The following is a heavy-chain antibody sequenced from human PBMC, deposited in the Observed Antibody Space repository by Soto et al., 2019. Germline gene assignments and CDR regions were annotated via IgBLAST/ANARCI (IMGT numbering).Heavy chain of an antibody. V-gene: IGHV1-18*04. J-gene: IGHJ5*01. CDR3: VRDQKYFRVNGNWFDS. D-gene: IGHD2-2*01. CDR2: VSGDNGAS. CDR1: GYTSADFG. Sequence: ASVKVSCKASGYTSADFGISWVRQAPGQGLEWMGWVSGDNGASNPAPKVQGRITMTLDTSTGVSYMALRSLRSDDTAIYYCVRDQKYFRVNGNWFDSWGQGTLVTVS.